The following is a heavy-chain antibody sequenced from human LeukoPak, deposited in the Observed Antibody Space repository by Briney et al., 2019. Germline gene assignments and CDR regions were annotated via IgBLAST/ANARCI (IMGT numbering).Heavy chain of an antibody. CDR1: GYTFTSYA. Sequence: ASVKVSCKASGYTFTSYAMHWVRQAPGQRLEWMGWINAGNGNTKYSQKFQGRVTITRDTSASTAYMELSSLRSEDTAVYYCARANDIVVVPAALDYWGQGTPVTVSS. J-gene: IGHJ4*02. D-gene: IGHD2-2*01. CDR2: INAGNGNT. V-gene: IGHV1-3*01. CDR3: ARANDIVVVPAALDY.